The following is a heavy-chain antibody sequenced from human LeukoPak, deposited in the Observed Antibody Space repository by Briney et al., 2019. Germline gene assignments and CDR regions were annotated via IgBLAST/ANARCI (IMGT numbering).Heavy chain of an antibody. Sequence: GGSLRLSCAASGFTFSGSAMSWVRQAPGEGLEWVSLISYSGANSYYTDSVRGRFTISRDNSKDTLFLQMNSLRAEDTAVYYCARDAYCSGGSYYHFDCWGQGTLVTVSS. CDR1: GFTFSGSA. CDR3: ARDAYCSGGSYYHFDC. V-gene: IGHV3-23*01. J-gene: IGHJ4*02. D-gene: IGHD2-15*01. CDR2: ISYSGANS.